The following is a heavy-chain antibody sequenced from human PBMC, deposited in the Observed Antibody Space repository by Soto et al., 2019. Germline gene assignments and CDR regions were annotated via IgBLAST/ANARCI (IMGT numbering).Heavy chain of an antibody. CDR1: GGSFSGYY. CDR3: ARLRGRRGYRYGGGWFDP. J-gene: IGHJ5*02. Sequence: QVQLQQWGAGLLKPSETLSLTCAVYGGSFSGYYWSWIRQPPGKGLEWIGEINHSGSTNYNPSLKSRVTISVDTSKNQVYLKLSSGTAADTAVYYCARLRGRRGYRYGGGWFDPWGQGTLVTVSS. CDR2: INHSGST. V-gene: IGHV4-34*01. D-gene: IGHD5-18*01.